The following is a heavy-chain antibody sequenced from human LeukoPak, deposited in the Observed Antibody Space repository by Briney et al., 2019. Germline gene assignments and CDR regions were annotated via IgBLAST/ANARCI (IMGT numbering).Heavy chain of an antibody. V-gene: IGHV4-30-4*01. Sequence: LQTLSLPCTLSGGSISSGDYYWSWIRQPPGKSLEWIGYIYYSGSTYYNPSLKSRVTISVDTSKNQFSLKLSSVTAADTAVYYCARENIQLWSNFDYWGQGTLVTVSS. CDR2: IYYSGST. D-gene: IGHD5-18*01. CDR3: ARENIQLWSNFDY. CDR1: GGSISSGDYY. J-gene: IGHJ4*02.